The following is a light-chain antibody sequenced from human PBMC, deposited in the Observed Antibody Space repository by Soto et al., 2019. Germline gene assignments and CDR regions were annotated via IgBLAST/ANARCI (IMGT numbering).Light chain of an antibody. Sequence: EIGTTQSPATLSVSPWERATLSCRTGQCVSSGLAWYQQKPGQAPRLLIYGASTRATGIPARFSGSGSGTEFTLTISSLQSEDSAVYYCQQYNNWHWTFGQGTKVEI. CDR3: QQYNNWHWT. CDR1: QCVSSG. J-gene: IGKJ1*01. CDR2: GAS. V-gene: IGKV3-15*01.